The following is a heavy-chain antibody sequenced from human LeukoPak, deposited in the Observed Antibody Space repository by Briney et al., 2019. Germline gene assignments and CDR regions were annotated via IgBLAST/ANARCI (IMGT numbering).Heavy chain of an antibody. CDR1: GYRFTNHW. CDR2: IYPGDSDT. Sequence: GESLKISCKASGYRFTNHWIAWVRQMPGKGLESMGSIYPGDSDTRYSPSFQGQITISADKSVATAYLQWSSLKASDTAIYYCARQGVYFSDSSAFYHWGQGTLITVSS. J-gene: IGHJ4*02. V-gene: IGHV5-51*01. D-gene: IGHD3-22*01. CDR3: ARQGVYFSDSSAFYH.